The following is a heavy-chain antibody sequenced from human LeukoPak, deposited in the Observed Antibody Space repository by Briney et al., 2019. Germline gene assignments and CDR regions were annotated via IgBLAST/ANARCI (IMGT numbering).Heavy chain of an antibody. D-gene: IGHD3-16*01. J-gene: IGHJ4*02. CDR2: IFSSGST. CDR3: ARDLGLSLDY. CDR1: GGSISGYY. Sequence: SETLSLTCTVSGGSISGYYWSWIRQPAGQGLESIGRIFSSGSTNYNPSLKGRVTMSVDTSKNQFSLRLSSVTAADTAVYYCARDLGLSLDYWGQGILVTVSS. V-gene: IGHV4-4*07.